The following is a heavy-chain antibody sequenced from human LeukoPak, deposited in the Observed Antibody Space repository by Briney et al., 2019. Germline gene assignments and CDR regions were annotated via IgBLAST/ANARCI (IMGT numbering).Heavy chain of an antibody. Sequence: GGSLRLSCAASGFTFSSYAMSWVRQAPGKGLEWVSAISGSGGSAYYADSVKGRFTISRDDSKNTLYLQMNSLRAEDTAVYYCASMVATIEPPDYWGQGTLVTVSS. V-gene: IGHV3-23*01. CDR1: GFTFSSYA. J-gene: IGHJ4*02. CDR3: ASMVATIEPPDY. D-gene: IGHD5-12*01. CDR2: ISGSGGSA.